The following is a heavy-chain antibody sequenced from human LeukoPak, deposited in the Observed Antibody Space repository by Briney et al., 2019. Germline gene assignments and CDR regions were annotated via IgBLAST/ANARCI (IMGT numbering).Heavy chain of an antibody. CDR2: ISGSGYYT. V-gene: IGHV3-23*01. Sequence: QPGGSLRLSCEASGSGFTFGNFGLSWVRQAPGRGLEWLSGISGSGYYTYYANSVKGRFTIPRDNSKNTLYIQMNSLRAEDTAVYYCAKDGSRGDYHFCFYMDVWGKGTTVTVSS. CDR3: AKDGSRGDYHFCFYMDV. D-gene: IGHD3-16*01. J-gene: IGHJ6*03. CDR1: GSGFTFGNFG.